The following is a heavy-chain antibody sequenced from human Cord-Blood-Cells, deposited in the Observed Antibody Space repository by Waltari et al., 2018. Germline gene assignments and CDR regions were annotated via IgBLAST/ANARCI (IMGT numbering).Heavy chain of an antibody. CDR1: GFTLRSYS. J-gene: IGHJ4*02. V-gene: IGHV3-30-3*01. CDR3: ARGSCDY. CDR2: ISYDGSNK. Sequence: QVQLVESGGGVVQPGRSLRLSCGASGFTLRSYSMHWVRQAPGKGLEWVAVISYDGSNKYYADSVKGRFTISRDNSKNTLYLQMNSLRAEDTAVYYCARGSCDYWGQGTLVTVSS.